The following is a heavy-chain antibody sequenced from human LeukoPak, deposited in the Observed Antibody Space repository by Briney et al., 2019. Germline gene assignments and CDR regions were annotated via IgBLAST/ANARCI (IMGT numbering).Heavy chain of an antibody. J-gene: IGHJ5*02. V-gene: IGHV1-46*01. CDR1: GYTFTSYY. CDR2: INPSGGST. Sequence: ASVKVSCKASGYTFTSYYIHWVRQAPGQGLEWMGIINPSGGSTGYAQKFQGRVTMTRDTSTSTVYMKLSSLRSEDTAVYYCARDVPQFNNITILRGVIIPGGWFDPWGQGTLVTVSS. CDR3: ARDVPQFNNITILRGVIIPGGWFDP. D-gene: IGHD3-10*01.